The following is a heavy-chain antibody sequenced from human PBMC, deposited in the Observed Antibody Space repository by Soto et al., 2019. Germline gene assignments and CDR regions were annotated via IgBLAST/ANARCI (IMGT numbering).Heavy chain of an antibody. CDR3: ARDSPPSDY. CDR2: ISAYSGNT. Sequence: QVQLVQSGAEVKKPGASVKVSCKASGYTFSSYAITWVRQAPGQGLEWMAWISAYSGNTNYAQKFQGRVTMTTDTSTNTAYMDLRSLSSDDTAVYYCARDSPPSDYRGQGTLVTVSS. V-gene: IGHV1-18*01. J-gene: IGHJ4*02. CDR1: GYTFSSYA.